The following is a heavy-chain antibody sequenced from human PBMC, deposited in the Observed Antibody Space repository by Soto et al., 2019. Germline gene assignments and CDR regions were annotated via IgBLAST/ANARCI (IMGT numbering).Heavy chain of an antibody. V-gene: IGHV1-8*01. CDR2: MNPNSGNT. CDR1: GYTFTTYN. CDR3: VRYGVAATY. Sequence: QVQLVQSGTEVNKPGASVKVSCKASGYTFTTYNINWVRQATGQGLEWMGWMNPNSGNTGYAQKFQDRITLTRDTSITTAYMELSSLRSDDTAVYFCVRYGVAATYWGQGTLVTVSS. J-gene: IGHJ4*02. D-gene: IGHD2-21*02.